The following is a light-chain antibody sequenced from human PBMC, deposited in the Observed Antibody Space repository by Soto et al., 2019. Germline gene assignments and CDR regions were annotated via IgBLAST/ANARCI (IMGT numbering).Light chain of an antibody. CDR1: QSVSSSY. Sequence: ENVLTQSPGTLSLSPGERATLSCRASQSVSSSYFAWYQQKPGQAPMLLIYGASSRPTGIPDMFSGSGSGTDFTLTSSRLAPEDFAVYYCQQYGSSPRTFGQGIMLEIK. CDR3: QQYGSSPRT. J-gene: IGKJ2*01. V-gene: IGKV3-20*01. CDR2: GAS.